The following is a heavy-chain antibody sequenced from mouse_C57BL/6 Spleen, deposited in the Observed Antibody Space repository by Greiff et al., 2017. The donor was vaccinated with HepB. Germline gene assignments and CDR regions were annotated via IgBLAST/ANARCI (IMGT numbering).Heavy chain of an antibody. J-gene: IGHJ1*03. CDR2: ISSGSSTI. CDR3: ARLGEDWYFDV. Sequence: EVQLVESGGGLVKPGGSLKLSCAASGFTFSDYGMHWVRQAPEKGLEWVAYISSGSSTIYYADTVKGRFTISRDNAKNTLFLQMTSLRSEDTAMYYCARLGEDWYFDVWGTGTTVTVSS. V-gene: IGHV5-17*01. CDR1: GFTFSDYG. D-gene: IGHD4-1*01.